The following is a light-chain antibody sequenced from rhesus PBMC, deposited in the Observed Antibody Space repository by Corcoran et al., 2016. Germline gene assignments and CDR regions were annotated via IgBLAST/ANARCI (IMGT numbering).Light chain of an antibody. CDR2: GAS. CDR1: QSVSSS. CDR3: QQYSNWPRT. V-gene: IGKV3-42*03. J-gene: IGKJ1*01. Sequence: EIVLTQSPATLSLSPGERATLSCRASQSVSSSLAWYQQKPEQAPRLLIYGASSMATGIPDRFSGSGSGTVFTLTISSLEPEDFAVYYCQQYSNWPRTFGQGTKVEIK.